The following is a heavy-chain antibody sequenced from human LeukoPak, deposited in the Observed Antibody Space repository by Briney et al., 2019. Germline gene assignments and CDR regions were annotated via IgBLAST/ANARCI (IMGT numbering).Heavy chain of an antibody. D-gene: IGHD1-1*01. V-gene: IGHV4-31*03. CDR2: IYQSGST. CDR3: ARGFRGTADY. CDR1: GGSFSSGGYY. J-gene: IGHJ4*02. Sequence: PSQTLSLTCTVSGGSFSSGGYYWIWIRQHPWKGLEWIGYIYQSGSTYYNPSLKSRVTISVDTSKNQFSLKLSSVTAADTAVYYCARGFRGTADYWGQGTLVTVSS.